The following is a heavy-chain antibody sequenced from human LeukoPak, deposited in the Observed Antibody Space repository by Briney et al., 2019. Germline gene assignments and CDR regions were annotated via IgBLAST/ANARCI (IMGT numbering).Heavy chain of an antibody. CDR1: GFTFSSFW. J-gene: IGHJ3*02. Sequence: GGSLRLSCAASGFTFSSFWMSWVRQTPGKGLEWVANIKQDGSEKYYVDSVKGRFTISRDNAKNSLYLQMNSLRAEDTAVYYCARRLAAAPGDDVSDTWGQGTMVTVSS. V-gene: IGHV3-7*01. CDR2: IKQDGSEK. D-gene: IGHD2-15*01. CDR3: ARRLAAAPGDDVSDT.